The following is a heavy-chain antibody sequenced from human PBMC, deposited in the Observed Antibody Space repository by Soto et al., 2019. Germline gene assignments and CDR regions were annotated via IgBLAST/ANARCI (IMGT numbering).Heavy chain of an antibody. CDR1: GFTFSDYY. V-gene: IGHV3-11*01. D-gene: IGHD2-8*01. CDR3: ARGPRGPCTNGVCYSLDN. J-gene: IGHJ4*02. CDR2: MSSSGSSV. Sequence: QVQLVESGGGLVKPGGSLRLSCAASGFTFSDYYMSWIRQAPGKGLEWVSYMSSSGSSVYYGDSVKGRFTISRDNAKNSVFLQMNSLRAEDTAVYYCARGPRGPCTNGVCYSLDNWGQGTLVTVSS.